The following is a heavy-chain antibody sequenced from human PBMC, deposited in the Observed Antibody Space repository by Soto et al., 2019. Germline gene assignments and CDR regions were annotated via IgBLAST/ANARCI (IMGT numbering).Heavy chain of an antibody. D-gene: IGHD3-10*01. CDR2: ISRYGDST. V-gene: IGHV3-64*01. CDR3: VRGSEVWFGELWH. Sequence: EEQLVESGGGLVQPGGSLRLSCAASGFSFSSHAMHWVRQAPGKGLDYVSAISRYGDSTSYANSVKGRFTVSRDNSKNTLYLQMGSLRAEDTAVYYCVRGSEVWFGELWHWGHGTLVTVSS. J-gene: IGHJ4*01. CDR1: GFSFSSHA.